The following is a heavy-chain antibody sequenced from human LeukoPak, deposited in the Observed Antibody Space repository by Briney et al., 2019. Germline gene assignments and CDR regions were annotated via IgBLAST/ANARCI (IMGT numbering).Heavy chain of an antibody. CDR2: ISRNSGSI. J-gene: IGHJ4*02. V-gene: IGHV3-9*01. CDR1: GFRFDDYA. CDR3: ARWGNDYSQFDS. D-gene: IGHD4-11*01. Sequence: PGGSLRLSCAASGFRFDDYAMHWVRQAPGKGLEWVSGISRNSGSIGYADSVKGRFTTSRDNAKNSLSLQMNSLRTEDTAVYFCARWGNDYSQFDSWGQGTLVTVS.